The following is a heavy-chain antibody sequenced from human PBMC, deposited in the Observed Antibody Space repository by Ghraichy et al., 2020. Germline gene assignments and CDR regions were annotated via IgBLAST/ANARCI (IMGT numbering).Heavy chain of an antibody. D-gene: IGHD5-24*01. J-gene: IGHJ4*02. CDR1: GFTFSTYA. CDR3: ARPRDVYNYNFDY. Sequence: GESLNISCAASGFTFSTYAMHWVRQAPGKGLEWVAVISYDGSNEYYAGSVKGRFTISRDNSKSTLYLQMNSLRAEDTAVYYCARPRDVYNYNFDYWGQGTLVTVSS. V-gene: IGHV3-30*04. CDR2: ISYDGSNE.